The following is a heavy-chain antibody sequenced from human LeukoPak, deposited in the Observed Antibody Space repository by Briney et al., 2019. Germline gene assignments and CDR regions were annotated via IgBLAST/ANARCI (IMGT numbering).Heavy chain of an antibody. J-gene: IGHJ4*02. CDR3: AGTYSGYDFDY. CDR2: IYYSGST. CDR1: GGSISSGGYY. V-gene: IGHV4-31*03. D-gene: IGHD5-12*01. Sequence: SETLSLTCTVSGGSISSGGYYWSWIRQHPGKGLEWIGYIYYSGSTYYNPSLKSRVTISVDTSKTQFSLKLSSVTAADTAVYYCAGTYSGYDFDYWGQGTLVTVSS.